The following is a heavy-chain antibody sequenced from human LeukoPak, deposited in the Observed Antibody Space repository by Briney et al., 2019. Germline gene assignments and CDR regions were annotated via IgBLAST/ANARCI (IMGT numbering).Heavy chain of an antibody. V-gene: IGHV4-30-4*08. CDR1: GGSISSGDYY. J-gene: IGHJ4*02. CDR2: IYYSGNT. D-gene: IGHD6-13*01. CDR3: ARVTGGIAAGY. Sequence: PSQTLSLTCTVSGGSISSGDYYWGWIRQPPGKGLEWIGYIYYSGNTYYNPSLKSRVTISVDTSKNQFSLKLISVTAADTAVYYCARVTGGIAAGYWGQGTLVTVSS.